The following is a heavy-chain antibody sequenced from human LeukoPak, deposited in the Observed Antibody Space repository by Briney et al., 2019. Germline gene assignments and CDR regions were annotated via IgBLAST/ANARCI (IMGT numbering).Heavy chain of an antibody. CDR2: MRSNRDGGTS. V-gene: IGHV3-15*01. J-gene: IGHJ4*02. Sequence: GGSLRLSCAASGFTFQNAWMTWVRQAPGKGLEWVGRMRSNRDGGTSDYAAPVKGRFTISRDDSKNTVYLHMNSLRAEDTAVYYCTTLSNDVHYWGQGTLVTVS. CDR3: TTLSNDVHY. CDR1: GFTFQNAW. D-gene: IGHD4-11*01.